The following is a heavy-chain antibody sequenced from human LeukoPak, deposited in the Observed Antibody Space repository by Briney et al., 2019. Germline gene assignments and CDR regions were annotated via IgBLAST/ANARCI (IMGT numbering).Heavy chain of an antibody. V-gene: IGHV3-13*01. Sequence: GGSLSLSCAAFGFTLSSKDLHWVRQATGKVLEWFSVIGTAGDKYYPGPVKGRFTISRENAKNSLYLQMNSLRAEDTAVYYCARVARLVSANYDFWSGYYRSYYYYGMDVWGQGTTVTVSS. D-gene: IGHD3-3*01. CDR3: ARVARLVSANYDFWSGYYRSYYYYGMDV. CDR2: IGTAGDK. CDR1: GFTLSSKD. J-gene: IGHJ6*02.